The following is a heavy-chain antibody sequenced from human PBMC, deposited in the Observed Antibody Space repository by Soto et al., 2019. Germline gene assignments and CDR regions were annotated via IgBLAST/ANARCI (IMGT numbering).Heavy chain of an antibody. J-gene: IGHJ4*02. CDR1: GGSISSSSYY. Sequence: SETLSLTCTVSGGSISSSSYYWGWIRQPPGKGLEWIGSIYYSGSTYYNPSLKSRATLARDTSTNTVYMDLSSLRSEDTAVYYCARGREYSGYDFLDFWGQGTQVTV. CDR3: ARGREYSGYDFLDF. V-gene: IGHV4-39*07. D-gene: IGHD5-12*01. CDR2: IYYSGST.